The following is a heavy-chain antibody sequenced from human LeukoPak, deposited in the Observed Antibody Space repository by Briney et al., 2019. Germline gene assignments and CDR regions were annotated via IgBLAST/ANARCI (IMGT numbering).Heavy chain of an antibody. V-gene: IGHV4-4*07. CDR3: SRAAAGTANFDP. CDR1: GGSISNYY. D-gene: IGHD1-1*01. CDR2: ISSIGST. J-gene: IGHJ5*02. Sequence: PSETLSLTCTVSGGSISNYYLSWIRQPPGKEFEWIGRISSIGSTNCNPSLKSRVTMSVDTSKNQFSLKMSTVTAADTAVYFWSRAAAGTANFDPWGQGTLVTVSS.